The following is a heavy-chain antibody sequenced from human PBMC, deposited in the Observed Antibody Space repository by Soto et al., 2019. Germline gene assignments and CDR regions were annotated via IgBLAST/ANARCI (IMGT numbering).Heavy chain of an antibody. CDR3: ATVDISTWIDGMDV. CDR1: GGPFSSYA. J-gene: IGHJ6*02. D-gene: IGHD6-13*01. V-gene: IGHV1-69*06. Sequence: QVQLVQSGAEVEKPGSSVKVSCKASGGPFSSYAISWVRQAPGQGLEWMGGTFPMFGKANYAQKFQGRVTISADKSTSTAYMELSSLTSEDTAVYYCATVDISTWIDGMDVWGQGTTVTVSS. CDR2: TFPMFGKA.